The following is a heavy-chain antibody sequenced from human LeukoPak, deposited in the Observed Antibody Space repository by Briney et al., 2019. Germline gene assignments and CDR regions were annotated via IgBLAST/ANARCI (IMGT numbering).Heavy chain of an antibody. V-gene: IGHV3-53*01. J-gene: IGHJ4*02. D-gene: IGHD3-10*01. Sequence: GGSLRLSCAASGFTVSSNYMSWVHQAPGKGLEWVSVIYSGGSTYYADSVKGRFTISRDNSKNTLYLQMNSLRAEDTAVYYCAGDYYGRGFDYWGQGTLVTVSS. CDR1: GFTVSSNY. CDR3: AGDYYGRGFDY. CDR2: IYSGGST.